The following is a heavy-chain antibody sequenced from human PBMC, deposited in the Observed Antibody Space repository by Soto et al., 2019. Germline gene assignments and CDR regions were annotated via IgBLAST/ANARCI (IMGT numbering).Heavy chain of an antibody. J-gene: IGHJ5*02. Sequence: QVTLKESGPVLVKPTETLTLTCTVSGFSLSNTRMGVSWIRQPPGKALERLAHIFSNDEKSYSTSLKSRLTISKDTSKSQVVLSMTNMDPVDTATYYCTRIEKGSATYTWGQGTLVTVSS. D-gene: IGHD3-10*01. CDR2: IFSNDEK. CDR3: TRIEKGSATYT. CDR1: GFSLSNTRMG. V-gene: IGHV2-26*01.